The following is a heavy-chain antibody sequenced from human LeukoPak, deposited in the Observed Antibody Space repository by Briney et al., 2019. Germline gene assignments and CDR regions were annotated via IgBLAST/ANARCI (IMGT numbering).Heavy chain of an antibody. D-gene: IGHD1-14*01. J-gene: IGHJ3*02. Sequence: PSETLSLTCAVYGGSFSGYYWSWIRQPPGKGLEWIGEINHSGSTNYNPSLKSRVTISVDTSKNQFSLKLSSVTAADTAVYYCARGGNRDAFDIWGQGTMVTVSS. CDR2: INHSGST. CDR3: ARGGNRDAFDI. CDR1: GGSFSGYY. V-gene: IGHV4-34*01.